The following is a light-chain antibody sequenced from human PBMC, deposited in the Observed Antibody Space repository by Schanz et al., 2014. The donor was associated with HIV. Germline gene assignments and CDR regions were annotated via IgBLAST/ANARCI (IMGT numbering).Light chain of an antibody. CDR2: DVD. CDR3: GSYSSGDSHWV. V-gene: IGLV2-14*01. J-gene: IGLJ3*02. CDR1: SSDVGGYKY. Sequence: QSALTQPASVSGSPGQSITISCTGTSSDVGGYKYLPWYQQSPGKAPKLIIFDVDNRPSGVSWRFSASKSGNTASLTISGLQAEDEADYYCGSYSSGDSHWVFGGGTKLTVL.